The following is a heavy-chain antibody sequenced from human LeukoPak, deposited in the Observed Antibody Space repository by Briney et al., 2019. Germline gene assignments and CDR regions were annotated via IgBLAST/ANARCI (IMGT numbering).Heavy chain of an antibody. D-gene: IGHD3-10*01. J-gene: IGHJ3*02. V-gene: IGHV3-23*01. Sequence: GGSLRLSCAASGFSFRFYAMTWVRQAPGKGLEWVSSVSGGGDNTYYADSVKGRFSISRDNSKNTLYQQMNSLRAEDTAIYYCAKLLWFGDSGGGPFDIWGQGTMVTVSS. CDR2: VSGGGDNT. CDR1: GFSFRFYA. CDR3: AKLLWFGDSGGGPFDI.